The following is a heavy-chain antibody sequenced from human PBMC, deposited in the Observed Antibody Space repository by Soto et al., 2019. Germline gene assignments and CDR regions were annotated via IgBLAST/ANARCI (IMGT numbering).Heavy chain of an antibody. J-gene: IGHJ5*02. CDR3: AESITTLGVITISDDNWFGR. Sequence: EGQLVESGGGLVQPGGSLRLSCEASGLTFSSYWMTWVRQAPGKGLEWVADIKPDGSEKYYVDSVEGRFTISRYNAKNSIYLEMNTLRVEATAVYYCAESITTLGVITISDDNWFGRWGQGTPVSVSS. D-gene: IGHD3-3*01. CDR1: GLTFSSYW. CDR2: IKPDGSEK. V-gene: IGHV3-7*03.